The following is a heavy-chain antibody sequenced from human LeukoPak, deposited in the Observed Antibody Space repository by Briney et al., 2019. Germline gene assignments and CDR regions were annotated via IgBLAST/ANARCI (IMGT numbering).Heavy chain of an antibody. D-gene: IGHD4-17*01. J-gene: IGHJ4*02. CDR1: GFTFSTYS. Sequence: PGGSLRLSCAASGFTFSTYSMNWVRQAPGKGLEWVSSISGSSTYVYYADSVKGRFTISRDNTKNSLYLQMNSLRAEDTAVYYCARVFHDYVRYYFDYWGQGTLVTVSS. CDR3: ARVFHDYVRYYFDY. V-gene: IGHV3-21*04. CDR2: ISGSSTYV.